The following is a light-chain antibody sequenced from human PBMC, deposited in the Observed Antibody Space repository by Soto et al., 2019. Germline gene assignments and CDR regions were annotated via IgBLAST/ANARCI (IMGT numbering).Light chain of an antibody. CDR3: QQYNNWPS. J-gene: IGKJ5*01. V-gene: IGKV3-15*01. CDR2: DIS. CDR1: QTVSRN. Sequence: EVGTAQSAATLSVSPGERATLSWRASQTVSRNLAWYQQRPGQAPRLLIYDISNRAAGVPARFSGSGSETEFTLTIRSLQSEDFAVYFCQQYNNWPSFGQGTRLEIK.